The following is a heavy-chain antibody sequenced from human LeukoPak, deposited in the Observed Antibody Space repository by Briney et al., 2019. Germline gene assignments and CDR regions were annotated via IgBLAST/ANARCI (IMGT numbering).Heavy chain of an antibody. J-gene: IGHJ4*02. CDR1: GFTFSSHG. CDR2: IWYDGSNK. Sequence: GGSLRLSCAASGFTFSSHGMHWVRQAPGKGLEWVAVIWYDGSNKYYADSVKGRFTISRDNSKNTLYLQMNSLRAEDTAVYYCARDPNPYYYDSSGPLPAWGQGTLVTVSS. CDR3: ARDPNPYYYDSSGPLPA. D-gene: IGHD3-22*01. V-gene: IGHV3-33*01.